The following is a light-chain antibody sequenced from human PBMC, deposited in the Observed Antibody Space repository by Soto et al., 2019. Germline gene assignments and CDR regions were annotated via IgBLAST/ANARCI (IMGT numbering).Light chain of an antibody. CDR2: GAS. Sequence: EIVMTQSPATLSVSPGERATLSCRASQSVGSDLAWYQQRPGQAPRLVIFGASTRATGIPARFSGRGSGTAFTLTISSLQSEDLAVYYCQQYNNWPPYTFGQGTKLDIK. V-gene: IGKV3-15*01. CDR1: QSVGSD. J-gene: IGKJ2*01. CDR3: QQYNNWPPYT.